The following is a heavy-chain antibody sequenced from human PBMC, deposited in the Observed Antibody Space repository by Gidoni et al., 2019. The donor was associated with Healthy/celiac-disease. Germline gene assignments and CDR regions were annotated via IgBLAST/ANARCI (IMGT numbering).Heavy chain of an antibody. D-gene: IGHD3-16*02. V-gene: IGHV3-15*01. CDR1: GFTFSNAW. CDR2: IKSKTDGGTT. Sequence: EVQLVESGGGLVKHGGSLRLSCAASGFTFSNAWRSWVRQAPGKGLEWVGRIKSKTDGGTTDYAAPVKGRFTISRDDSKNTLYLQMNSLKTEYTAVYYCTTVNGGFGGVIVPFDYWGQGTLVTVSS. J-gene: IGHJ4*02. CDR3: TTVNGGFGGVIVPFDY.